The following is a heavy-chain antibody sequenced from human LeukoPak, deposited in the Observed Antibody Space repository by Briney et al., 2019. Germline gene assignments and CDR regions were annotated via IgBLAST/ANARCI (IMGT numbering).Heavy chain of an antibody. Sequence: GGSLRLSCAASGXTFSNYWIHWVRQAPGKGLVWVSRINGDGSSTNYADFVKGRFTISRDNAKNTLYLQMDSLRADDTAVYYCARGGEVCSSTSCYRGHEYWGQGTLVTVSS. V-gene: IGHV3-74*01. J-gene: IGHJ4*02. D-gene: IGHD2-2*01. CDR2: INGDGSST. CDR3: ARGGEVCSSTSCYRGHEY. CDR1: GXTFSNYW.